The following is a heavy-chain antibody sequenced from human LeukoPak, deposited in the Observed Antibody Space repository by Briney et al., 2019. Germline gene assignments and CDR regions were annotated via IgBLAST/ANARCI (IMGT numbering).Heavy chain of an antibody. J-gene: IGHJ4*02. CDR1: GFTFSSYG. CDR3: AKRTPYRSGLYYFDY. Sequence: GGSLRLSCAASGFTFSSYGMSWVRQAPGKGLEWVSTINGGGDTFYADSVKGRFTISRDNSKSTLYLQMNSLRAEDTAAYYCAKRTPYRSGLYYFDYWGRGTLVTVSS. D-gene: IGHD6-19*01. CDR2: INGGGDT. V-gene: IGHV3-23*01.